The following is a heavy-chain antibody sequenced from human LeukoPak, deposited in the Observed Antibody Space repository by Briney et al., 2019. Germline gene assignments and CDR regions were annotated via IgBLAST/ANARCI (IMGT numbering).Heavy chain of an antibody. Sequence: AGGSLRLSCAASGFTFSSYWMHWVRQAPGKGLVWVSRINSDGSSTSYADSVKGRFTISRDNAKNTLYLQMNSLRAEDTAVYYRARQRRGRNNWFDPWGQGTLVTVSS. J-gene: IGHJ5*02. CDR3: ARQRRGRNNWFDP. CDR1: GFTFSSYW. CDR2: INSDGSST. V-gene: IGHV3-74*01.